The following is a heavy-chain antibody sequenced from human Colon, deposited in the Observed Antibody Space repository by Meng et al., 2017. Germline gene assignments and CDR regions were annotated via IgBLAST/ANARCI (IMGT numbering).Heavy chain of an antibody. CDR2: TFFTSTWHY. V-gene: IGHV6-1*01. CDR3: VRGWSWGRGWYFDL. CDR1: GDVVSCTYAV. J-gene: IGHJ2*01. D-gene: IGHD6-13*01. Sequence: PTPLLPPACSTSGDVVSCTYAVNWIMHSPSKLLEWLERTFFTSTWHYQYALSLQSRLTITPDNSNNQVSLQLISVTPEYAAVYYCVRGWSWGRGWYFDLWGRGTLVTVSS.